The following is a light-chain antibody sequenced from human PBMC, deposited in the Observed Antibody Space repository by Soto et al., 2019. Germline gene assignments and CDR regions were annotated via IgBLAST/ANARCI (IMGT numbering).Light chain of an antibody. CDR3: QQSFSTPRT. Sequence: DIQMTQSPSSLSASVGDRVTITCRASQSISNYLNWYQQKPGKAPNLLIYAASSLQSGVPSRFSGSGSRTDFNLTISSLQPEDFATYYCQQSFSTPRTFGQGTKVEIK. V-gene: IGKV1-39*01. J-gene: IGKJ1*01. CDR1: QSISNY. CDR2: AAS.